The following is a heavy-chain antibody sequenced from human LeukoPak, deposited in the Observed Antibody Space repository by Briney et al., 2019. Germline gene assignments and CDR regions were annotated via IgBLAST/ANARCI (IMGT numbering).Heavy chain of an antibody. CDR3: TRDASGYCSGGSCFSLFDS. CDR2: IGAYNGKT. Sequence: ASVKVSCKASGYTFSNYGISWVRQAPGQGLEWMGWIGAYNGKTNYAQKIRGRVTMTTDTSTSTAYMELRRLRSDDTAVYYCTRDASGYCSGGSCFSLFDSWGQGTLVTVSS. CDR1: GYTFSNYG. D-gene: IGHD2-15*01. J-gene: IGHJ4*02. V-gene: IGHV1-18*01.